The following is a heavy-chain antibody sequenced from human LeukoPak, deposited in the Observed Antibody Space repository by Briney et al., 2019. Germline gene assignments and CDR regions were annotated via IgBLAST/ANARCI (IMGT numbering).Heavy chain of an antibody. CDR2: TDSDGSTT. Sequence: GSLELPLSTPGFTFSSLWEARVPQAPGKGLVWVSRTDSDGSTTSYADSVKGRFTISRDNAKNTLYLQMNSLRAEDTAVYYCARDGSLPDYWGQGTLVTVSS. V-gene: IGHV3-74*01. J-gene: IGHJ4*02. CDR1: GFTFSSLW. CDR3: ARDGSLPDY.